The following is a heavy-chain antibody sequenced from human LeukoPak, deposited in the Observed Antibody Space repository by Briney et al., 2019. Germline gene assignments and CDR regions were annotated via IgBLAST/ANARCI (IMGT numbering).Heavy chain of an antibody. Sequence: ASVKVSCKASGFTFTSSAMQWVRQARGQRLEWIGWIVVGSGNTNYAQKFQERVTITRDMSTSTAYMELSSLRSEDTAVYYCAGSIRSKYGSGSYYNVGDYWGQGTLVTVSS. J-gene: IGHJ4*02. D-gene: IGHD3-10*01. CDR1: GFTFTSSA. V-gene: IGHV1-58*02. CDR2: IVVGSGNT. CDR3: AGSIRSKYGSGSYYNVGDY.